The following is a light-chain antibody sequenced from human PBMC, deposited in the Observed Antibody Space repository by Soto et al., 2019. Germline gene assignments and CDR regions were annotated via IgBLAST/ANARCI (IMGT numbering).Light chain of an antibody. V-gene: IGKV1-5*03. Sequence: DIQMTQSPSTLSGSVGDRVTITCRASQTISSWLAWYQQKPGKAPKLLIYKASSLETGVPSRFSGSGSGTEFTLTISSLQPDDFATYYCQQYNVYSYTFGQGTRLEIK. CDR1: QTISSW. J-gene: IGKJ5*01. CDR3: QQYNVYSYT. CDR2: KAS.